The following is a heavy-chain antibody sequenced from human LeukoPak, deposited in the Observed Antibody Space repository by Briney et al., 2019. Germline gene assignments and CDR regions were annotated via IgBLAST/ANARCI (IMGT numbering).Heavy chain of an antibody. J-gene: IGHJ4*02. D-gene: IGHD5-24*01. CDR3: AKGEWGHGYSGNFDY. CDR2: ISGSGVST. CDR1: GFTFSSYA. V-gene: IGHV3-23*01. Sequence: GGSLRLSCAASGFTFSSYAMNWVRQAPGKGLEWVSTISGSGVSTYYADSVKGRFTISRDNSKNTLFLQMNSLRAEDTAVYYCAKGEWGHGYSGNFDYWGQGTLVTVSS.